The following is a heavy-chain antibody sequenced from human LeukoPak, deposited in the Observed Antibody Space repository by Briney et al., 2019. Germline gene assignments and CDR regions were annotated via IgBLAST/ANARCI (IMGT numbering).Heavy chain of an antibody. Sequence: SETLSLTCTVSGGSISSYYWSWIRQPPGKGLEWIGYIYYSGSTNYNPSLKSRVTISVDTSKNQFSLKLSSVTAADTAVYYCARRRSGYSSSWSFFDAFDIWGQGTMVTVSS. CDR1: GGSISSYY. CDR3: ARRRSGYSSSWSFFDAFDI. V-gene: IGHV4-59*08. D-gene: IGHD6-13*01. J-gene: IGHJ3*02. CDR2: IYYSGST.